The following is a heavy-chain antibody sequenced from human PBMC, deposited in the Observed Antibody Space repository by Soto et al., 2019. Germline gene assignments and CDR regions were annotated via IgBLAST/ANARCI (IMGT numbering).Heavy chain of an antibody. J-gene: IGHJ6*02. D-gene: IGHD3-10*01. CDR2: IATAGDP. V-gene: IGHV3-13*05. Sequence: GGPRIRSCLVSAVVSRGYDTQGERQPTGKGLEWVSAIATAGDPYYPGSVKGRFTISRENAKNSLYLQMNSLRPGDTAVYHCARGFGNYYGMDVWGQGTTVTGSS. CDR1: AVVSRGYD. CDR3: ARGFGNYYGMDV.